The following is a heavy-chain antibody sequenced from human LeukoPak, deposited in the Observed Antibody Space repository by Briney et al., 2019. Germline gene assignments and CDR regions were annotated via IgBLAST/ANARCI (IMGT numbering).Heavy chain of an antibody. CDR1: GFTFSSYA. Sequence: GGSLRLSCAASGFTFSSYAMSWVRQAPGKGLEWVSAISGSGGSTYYADSVKGRFTISRDNSKNTLYLQMNSLRAEDTAVYYCAKTYGSGSYYNGYYFDYWGQGTLVTVSS. J-gene: IGHJ4*02. CDR3: AKTYGSGSYYNGYYFDY. D-gene: IGHD3-10*01. V-gene: IGHV3-23*01. CDR2: ISGSGGST.